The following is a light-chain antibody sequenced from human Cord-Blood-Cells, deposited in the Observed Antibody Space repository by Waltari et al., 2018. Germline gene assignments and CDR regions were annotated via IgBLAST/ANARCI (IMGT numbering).Light chain of an antibody. CDR3: QQSYSTPRS. CDR1: QSIRSY. Sequence: DIQMTQSPSSLSASVGDRVTLTCRARQSIRSYLHWYQQKPGKAPKLLIYAASSLQRGVPSRFSGSGSGTDCTLTISSLQPEDFVTYYCQQSYSTPRSFGQGTKLEIK. CDR2: AAS. V-gene: IGKV1-39*01. J-gene: IGKJ2*03.